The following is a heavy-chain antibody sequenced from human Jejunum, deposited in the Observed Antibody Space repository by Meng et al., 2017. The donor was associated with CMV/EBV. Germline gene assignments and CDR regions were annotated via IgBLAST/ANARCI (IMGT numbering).Heavy chain of an antibody. Sequence: GGSISSYFWSWIRQPTGKGLEWIGYIYYTGSTNYNPSLKSRVTISVDTSKNQFSLRLNSVTAADTAVYYCARDATLYSNFNWFDPWGQGTQVTVSS. V-gene: IGHV4-59*01. CDR3: ARDATLYSNFNWFDP. D-gene: IGHD4-11*01. CDR2: IYYTGST. CDR1: GGSISSYF. J-gene: IGHJ5*02.